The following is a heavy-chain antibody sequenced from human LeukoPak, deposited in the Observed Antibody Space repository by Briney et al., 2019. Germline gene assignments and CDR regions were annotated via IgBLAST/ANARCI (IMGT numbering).Heavy chain of an antibody. D-gene: IGHD2-2*01. CDR2: ISGSGGST. V-gene: IGHV3-23*01. CDR3: AKGYCSSTSCYVLGEYFDY. Sequence: PGGSLRLSCAASGFTFGSYAMSWVRQAPGKGLEWVSAISGSGGSTYYADSVKGRFTISRDNSKNTLYLQMNSLRAEDTAVYYCAKGYCSSTSCYVLGEYFDYWGQGTLVTVSS. J-gene: IGHJ4*02. CDR1: GFTFGSYA.